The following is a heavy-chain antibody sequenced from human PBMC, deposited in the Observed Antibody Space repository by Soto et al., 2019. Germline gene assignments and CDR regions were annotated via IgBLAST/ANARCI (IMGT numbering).Heavy chain of an antibody. CDR3: ASRVRQGNFDY. Sequence: LSLTCTVSGGSISSGTYYWGWIRQPPGKGLEWIGTIYFSGSTYYNPTLKSRVTISVDTSKNQFSLELGSVTAADTAVYYCASRVRQGNFDYWGQGTLVTVSS. V-gene: IGHV4-39*01. D-gene: IGHD6-13*01. J-gene: IGHJ4*02. CDR2: IYFSGST. CDR1: GGSISSGTYY.